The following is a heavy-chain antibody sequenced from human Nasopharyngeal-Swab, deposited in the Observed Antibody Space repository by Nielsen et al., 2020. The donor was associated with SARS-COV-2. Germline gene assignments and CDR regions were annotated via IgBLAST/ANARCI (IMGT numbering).Heavy chain of an antibody. CDR3: ARRLKDYNYYDSSGPDWYFDL. V-gene: IGHV5-51*01. CDR1: GYCFTSYW. Sequence: GRSLRLSCKGSGYCFTSYWIGWVRQMPGKRLEWMGIIYPGDSDTRYSPSFQGQVTISADKSISTAYLQWSSLKASDTAMYYCARRLKDYNYYDSSGPDWYFDLWGRGTLVTVSS. CDR2: IYPGDSDT. D-gene: IGHD3-22*01. J-gene: IGHJ2*01.